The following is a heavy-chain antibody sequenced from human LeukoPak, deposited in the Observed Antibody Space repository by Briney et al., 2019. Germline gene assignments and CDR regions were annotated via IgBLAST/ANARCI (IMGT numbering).Heavy chain of an antibody. Sequence: PGGCLRLSCAAPGFTFSDYYMSWIRQAPGKGLEWVSYISSSGSTIYYADSVKGRFTISRDNAKNSLYLQMNSLRAEDTAVYYCAREAYSNYFYYYMDVWGKGTTVTVSS. J-gene: IGHJ6*03. D-gene: IGHD4-11*01. CDR3: AREAYSNYFYYYMDV. CDR1: GFTFSDYY. V-gene: IGHV3-11*04. CDR2: ISSSGSTI.